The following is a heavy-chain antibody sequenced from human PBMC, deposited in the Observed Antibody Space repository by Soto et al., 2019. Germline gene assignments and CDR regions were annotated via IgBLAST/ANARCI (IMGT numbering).Heavy chain of an antibody. V-gene: IGHV3-48*02. Sequence: EVQLVESGGGLVQSGGSLRLSCAASGFTFSSYSMNWVRQAPGKGLEWVSYISSSSSNIYYADSVKGRFTISRDNAKNQLYLQMNSLRDEDTAVYYCARDGGSNYYFDYWGQGTLVTVSS. D-gene: IGHD1-26*01. CDR2: ISSSSSNI. CDR1: GFTFSSYS. CDR3: ARDGGSNYYFDY. J-gene: IGHJ4*02.